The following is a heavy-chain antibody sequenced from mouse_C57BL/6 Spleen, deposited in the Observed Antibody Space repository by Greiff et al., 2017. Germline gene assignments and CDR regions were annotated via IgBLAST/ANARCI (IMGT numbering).Heavy chain of an antibody. CDR1: GYTFTSYW. Sequence: QVQLQQPGAELVRLGTSVKLSCKASGYTFTSYWMHWVKQRPGQGLEWIGVIDPSDSYTNYNQKFKGKATLTVDTSSSTAYMQLSSLTSEDSAVYYCAREGTARVAYWGQGTLVTVSA. V-gene: IGHV1-59*01. D-gene: IGHD3-2*01. CDR2: IDPSDSYT. J-gene: IGHJ3*01. CDR3: AREGTARVAY.